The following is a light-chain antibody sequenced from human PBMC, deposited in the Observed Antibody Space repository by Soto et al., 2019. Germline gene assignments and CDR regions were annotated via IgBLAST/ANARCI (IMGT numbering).Light chain of an antibody. Sequence: EIVLTQSPGTLSLSAGDTATLSCRSSQSVSSRYLGWYQQRPRQAPSLLIYGASSRATGIPDRFSGSGSGTDVTLTISRLEPEDFAVYYCHQYDNSPLTFGGGTKVDIK. CDR2: GAS. CDR1: QSVSSRY. CDR3: HQYDNSPLT. V-gene: IGKV3-20*01. J-gene: IGKJ4*01.